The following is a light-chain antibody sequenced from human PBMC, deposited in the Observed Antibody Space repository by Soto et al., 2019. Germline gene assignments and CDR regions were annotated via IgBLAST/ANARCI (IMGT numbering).Light chain of an antibody. Sequence: QSVLTQPASVSGSPGQSITLSCTGTSSDIGGYNSVSWYQQHPGKAPKLLIYEVSDRPSGVSYRFSGSKSGNTASLTISGLQAEDEADYFCSSYTISRTPVVFGGGTKVTVL. J-gene: IGLJ2*01. CDR2: EVS. V-gene: IGLV2-14*01. CDR1: SSDIGGYNS. CDR3: SSYTISRTPVV.